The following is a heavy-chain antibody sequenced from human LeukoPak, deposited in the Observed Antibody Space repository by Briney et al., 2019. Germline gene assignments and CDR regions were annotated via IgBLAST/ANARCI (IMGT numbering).Heavy chain of an antibody. CDR3: AGWYSSSWYDNWFDP. D-gene: IGHD6-13*01. Sequence: GASVKVSCKASGYTFTSYGISWVRQAPGQGLEWMGWISAYNGNTNYAQKLQGRVTMTTDTSTSTAYMELRSLRSDDTAVYYCAGWYSSSWYDNWFDPWGQGTLVTVSS. CDR1: GYTFTSYG. CDR2: ISAYNGNT. V-gene: IGHV1-18*01. J-gene: IGHJ5*02.